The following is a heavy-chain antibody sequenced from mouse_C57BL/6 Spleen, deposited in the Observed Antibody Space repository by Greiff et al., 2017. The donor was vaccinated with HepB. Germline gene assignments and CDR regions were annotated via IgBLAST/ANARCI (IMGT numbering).Heavy chain of an antibody. CDR2: IHPNSGST. Sequence: QVQLQQPGAELVKPGASVKLSCKASGSTFTSYWMHWVKQRPGQGLEWIGMIHPNSGSTNNNEKFKSKATLTVDKSSSTAYMQLSSLTSEDSAVYYCARSNYYGSSYAMDYWGQGTSVTVSS. CDR1: GSTFTSYW. CDR3: ARSNYYGSSYAMDY. D-gene: IGHD1-1*01. J-gene: IGHJ4*01. V-gene: IGHV1-64*01.